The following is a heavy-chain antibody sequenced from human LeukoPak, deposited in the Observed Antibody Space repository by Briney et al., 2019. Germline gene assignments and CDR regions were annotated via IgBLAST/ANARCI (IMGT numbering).Heavy chain of an antibody. CDR2: IDPSDSYT. V-gene: IGHV5-10-1*01. CDR1: GYSFTSYW. D-gene: IGHD2-2*01. CDR3: ARSREYCSSTSCYYFDY. Sequence: GESLKISCKGSGYSFTSYWIGWVRQMPGKGLEWMGRIDPSDSYTNYSPSFQGHVTISADKSISTAYLQWSSLKASDTAMYYCARSREYCSSTSCYYFDYWGQGTLVTVSS. J-gene: IGHJ4*02.